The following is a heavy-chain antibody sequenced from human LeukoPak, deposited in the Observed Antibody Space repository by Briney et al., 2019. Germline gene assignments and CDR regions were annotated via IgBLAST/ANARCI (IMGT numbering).Heavy chain of an antibody. Sequence: GASVKVPCKASGYTFTSYDINWVRQATGQGLEWMGWMNPNSGNTGYAQKFQGRVTITRNTSISTAYMELSSLRSEDTAVYYCARRGRVPAAPIDYWGQGTLVTVSS. J-gene: IGHJ4*02. CDR2: MNPNSGNT. D-gene: IGHD2-2*01. CDR1: GYTFTSYD. CDR3: ARRGRVPAAPIDY. V-gene: IGHV1-8*03.